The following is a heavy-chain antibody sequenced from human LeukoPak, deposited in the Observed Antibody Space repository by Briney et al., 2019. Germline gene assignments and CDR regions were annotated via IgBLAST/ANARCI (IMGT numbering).Heavy chain of an antibody. J-gene: IGHJ4*02. CDR2: ISGSGGST. V-gene: IGHV3-23*01. CDR1: GFTFSSYA. CDR3: AKTPYGDYSYFDY. Sequence: PGGSLRLSCAASGFTFSSYAMSWVRQAPGKGLEWVSVISGSGGSTYYADSVKGRFTISRDNSKNTLYLQMNSLRAEDTAVYYCAKTPYGDYSYFDYWGQGTLVTVSS. D-gene: IGHD4-17*01.